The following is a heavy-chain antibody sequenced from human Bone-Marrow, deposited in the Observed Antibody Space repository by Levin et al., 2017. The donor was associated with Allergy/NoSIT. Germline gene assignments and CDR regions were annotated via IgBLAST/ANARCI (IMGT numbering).Heavy chain of an antibody. D-gene: IGHD6-13*01. CDR1: GFYFGGYA. CDR2: ISYDGSHK. CDR3: AKVEAAGPFDP. Sequence: GGSLRLSCKASGFYFGGYAMHWVRQAPGRGLEWLTTISYDGSHKYAADSVKGRFTISRDNDMDTLFLQMSRLKTEDTAVYYCAKVEAAGPFDPWGQGTLVTVSS. V-gene: IGHV3-30-3*01. J-gene: IGHJ5*02.